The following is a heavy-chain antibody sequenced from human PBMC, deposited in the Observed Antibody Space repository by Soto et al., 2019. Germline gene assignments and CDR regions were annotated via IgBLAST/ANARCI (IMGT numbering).Heavy chain of an antibody. J-gene: IGHJ6*02. CDR2: IYWDDDK. V-gene: IGHV2-5*02. CDR3: AHMPIQLCPRGYYYYAMDV. CDR1: GFSLSTSGVG. D-gene: IGHD5-18*01. Sequence: QITLKESGPTLVKPTQTLTLTCTFSGFSLSTSGVGVGWIRQPPGKALEWLALIYWDDDKRYSPSLKSRLTITKDTSKNQVVLTMTNMDPVDTATYYCAHMPIQLCPRGYYYYAMDVWGQGTTVTVSS.